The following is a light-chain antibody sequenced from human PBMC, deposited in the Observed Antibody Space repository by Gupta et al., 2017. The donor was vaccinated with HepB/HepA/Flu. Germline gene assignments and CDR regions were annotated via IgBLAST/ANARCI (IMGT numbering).Light chain of an antibody. CDR3: QQDNNWPLIT. Sequence: EIVMTQSPATLSVSPGERATLSCRASQSVSSNLAWYQQKPGQAPRLLIYDASTRDTGVPARFSGSGYGKEFTLTISSRQSEDFAVYYCQQDNNWPLITFGGGTKVDIK. V-gene: IGKV3-15*01. CDR2: DAS. J-gene: IGKJ4*01. CDR1: QSVSSN.